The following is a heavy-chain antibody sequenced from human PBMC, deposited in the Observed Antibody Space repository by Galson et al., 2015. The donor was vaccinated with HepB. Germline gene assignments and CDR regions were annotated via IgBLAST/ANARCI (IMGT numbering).Heavy chain of an antibody. J-gene: IGHJ5*02. CDR2: IYYSGST. CDR1: GGSIYSGGHY. CDR3: ARSRDGDPEIDLDH. Sequence: TLSLTCTVSGGSIYSGGHYWNWIRQHPGKGLEWIGYIYYSGSTNYNPSLKSRVTMSVDTSKNQFSLRLSSVTAADTAVYYCARSRDGDPEIDLDHWGQGTLVTVSS. D-gene: IGHD5-24*01. V-gene: IGHV4-31*03.